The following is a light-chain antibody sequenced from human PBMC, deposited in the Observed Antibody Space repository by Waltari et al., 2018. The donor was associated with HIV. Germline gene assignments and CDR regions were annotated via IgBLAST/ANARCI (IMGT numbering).Light chain of an antibody. Sequence: DIQMTQSPSSLSASVGDRVTITCQASQDISNYLNWYQQKPGKAPKLLIYDASNLETGVPSRFSGGGAGTDFTFTISSLQPEAIATYYCQQYDKLPYTFGQGTKLDIK. CDR2: DAS. J-gene: IGKJ2*01. V-gene: IGKV1-33*01. CDR1: QDISNY. CDR3: QQYDKLPYT.